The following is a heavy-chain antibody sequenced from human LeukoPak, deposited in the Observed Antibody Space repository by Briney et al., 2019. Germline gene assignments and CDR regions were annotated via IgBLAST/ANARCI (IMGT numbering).Heavy chain of an antibody. D-gene: IGHD6-13*01. CDR3: ASRIAAAALYYYYGMDV. V-gene: IGHV3-30-3*01. Sequence: PGRSLRLSWAASGFTFSSYAMHWVRQAPGKGREWVAVISYDGSNKYYADSVKGRFTISRDNSKNTLYLQMNSLRAEDTAVYYCASRIAAAALYYYYGMDVWGQGTTVTVSS. CDR2: ISYDGSNK. J-gene: IGHJ6*02. CDR1: GFTFSSYA.